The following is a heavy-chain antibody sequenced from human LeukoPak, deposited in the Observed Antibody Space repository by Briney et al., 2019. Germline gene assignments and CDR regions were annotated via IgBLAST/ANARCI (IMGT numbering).Heavy chain of an antibody. CDR2: IYYSGST. D-gene: IGHD3-3*01. V-gene: IGHV4-31*03. Sequence: SETLSLTCTVSGGSISSGGYYWSWIRQHPGKGLEWIGYIYYSGSTYYNPSLKSRVTISVDTSKNQFSLKLSSVTAADTAVYYCARDGLRFLDRRWYYYYGMDVWGQGTTVTVSS. CDR1: GGSISSGGYY. CDR3: ARDGLRFLDRRWYYYYGMDV. J-gene: IGHJ6*02.